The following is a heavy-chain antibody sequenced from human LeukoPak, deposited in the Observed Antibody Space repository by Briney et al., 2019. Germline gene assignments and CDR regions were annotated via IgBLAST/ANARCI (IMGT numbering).Heavy chain of an antibody. CDR3: AREGIGFDP. D-gene: IGHD3-10*01. V-gene: IGHV3-30*03. Sequence: PGRSLRLSCAASGFSFNTYGMHWVRQGPGKGLEWVAVISYDGSNKWYADSVKGRFTISRDNSKNTLYLQMNSLRAEDTAVYYCAREGIGFDPWGQGTLVTVSS. CDR1: GFSFNTYG. CDR2: ISYDGSNK. J-gene: IGHJ5*02.